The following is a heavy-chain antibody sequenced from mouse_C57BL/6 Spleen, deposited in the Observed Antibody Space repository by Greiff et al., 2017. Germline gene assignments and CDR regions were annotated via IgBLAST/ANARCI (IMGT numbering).Heavy chain of an antibody. V-gene: IGHV5-9-1*02. CDR3: TRDRDDYDDGYAMDY. CDR1: GFTFSSYA. Sequence: EVKLMESGEGLVKPGGSLKLSCAASGFTFSSYAMSWVRQTPEKRLEWVAYISSGGDYIYYADTVKGRFTISRDNARNTLYLQMSSLKSEDTAMYYGTRDRDDYDDGYAMDYWGQGTSVTVSS. CDR2: ISSGGDYI. J-gene: IGHJ4*01. D-gene: IGHD2-4*01.